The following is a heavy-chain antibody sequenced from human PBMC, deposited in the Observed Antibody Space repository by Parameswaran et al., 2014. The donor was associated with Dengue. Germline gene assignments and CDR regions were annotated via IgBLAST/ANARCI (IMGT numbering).Heavy chain of an antibody. J-gene: IGHJ5*02. CDR2: INPNSGGT. V-gene: IGHV1-2*02. D-gene: IGHD2-2*01. CDR3: ARDPGNIVVVPAAITRFDP. Sequence: WVRQAPGQGLEWMGWINPNSGGTNYAQKFQGRVTMTRDTSISTAYMELSRLRSDDTAVYYCARDPGNIVVVPAAITRFDPWGQGTLVTVSS.